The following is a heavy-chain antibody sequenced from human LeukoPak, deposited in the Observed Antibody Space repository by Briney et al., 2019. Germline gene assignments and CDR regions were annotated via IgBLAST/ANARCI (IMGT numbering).Heavy chain of an antibody. V-gene: IGHV1-69*13. CDR1: GGTFSNYA. Sequence: GASVKVSCKASGGTFSNYAVSWVRQAPGQGLEWMGGFIPAFGPANYAQKFQGRVTITADESTSTAYMELSSLRSEDTAVYYCARAGEVYNSGSYLEYWGQGTLVTVSS. J-gene: IGHJ4*02. CDR2: FIPAFGPA. CDR3: ARAGEVYNSGSYLEY. D-gene: IGHD6-19*01.